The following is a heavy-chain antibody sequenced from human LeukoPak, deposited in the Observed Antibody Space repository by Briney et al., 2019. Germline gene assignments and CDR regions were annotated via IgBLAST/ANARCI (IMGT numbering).Heavy chain of an antibody. CDR2: INPNSGST. Sequence: GASVKVSCKASGYTFTGYYMHWVRQAPGQGLEWMGWINPNSGSTSYAQKFQGRVTMTRDMSTSTVYMELSSLRSEDTAVYYCARCHYYYYYMDVWGKGTTVTVSS. CDR1: GYTFTGYY. V-gene: IGHV1-46*01. J-gene: IGHJ6*03. CDR3: ARCHYYYYYMDV.